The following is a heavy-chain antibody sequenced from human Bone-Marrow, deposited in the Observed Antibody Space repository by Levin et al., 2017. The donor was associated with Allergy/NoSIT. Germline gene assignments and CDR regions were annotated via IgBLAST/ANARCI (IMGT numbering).Heavy chain of an antibody. J-gene: IGHJ3*02. CDR3: ARDLGIAADAFDI. CDR2: IYSSGNP. V-gene: IGHV4-59*11. Sequence: SETLSLTCTVSGDSISDHYWSWIRQPPGKGLEWIGFIYSSGNPNNNPSLKNRVTISMDTSKNQFSMELTSVTAADTAMYYCARDLGIAADAFDIWGQGTMVTVSS. D-gene: IGHD6-13*01. CDR1: GDSISDHY.